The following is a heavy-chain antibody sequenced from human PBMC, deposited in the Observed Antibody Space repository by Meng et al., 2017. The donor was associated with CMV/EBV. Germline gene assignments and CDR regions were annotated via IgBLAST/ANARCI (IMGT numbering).Heavy chain of an antibody. V-gene: IGHV1-18*01. CDR2: ISAYNGNT. CDR1: GYTFTSYG. Sequence: APVKVSCKASGYTFTSYGISWVRQAPGQGLEWMGWISAYNGNTNYAQKLQGRVTMTTDTSTSTAYMELRSLRSDDTAVYYCARRNNYNYYCYGMDVWGQGTTVTVSS. J-gene: IGHJ6*02. CDR3: ARRNNYNYYCYGMDV. D-gene: IGHD4-11*01.